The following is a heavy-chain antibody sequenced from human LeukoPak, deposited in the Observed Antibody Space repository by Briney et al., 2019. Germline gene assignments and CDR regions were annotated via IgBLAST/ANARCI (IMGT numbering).Heavy chain of an antibody. CDR2: IYHTGST. D-gene: IGHD3-9*01. Sequence: SETLSLTCTVSGGSISSYYWGWIRQPPGKGLEWIATIYHTGSTYYNPSLKSRVTISVDTSKNQFSLKLNSVTAADTAVYYCTRLPLIDSSDNYWGQGALVTVSS. J-gene: IGHJ4*02. CDR1: GGSISSYY. V-gene: IGHV4-38-2*02. CDR3: TRLPLIDSSDNY.